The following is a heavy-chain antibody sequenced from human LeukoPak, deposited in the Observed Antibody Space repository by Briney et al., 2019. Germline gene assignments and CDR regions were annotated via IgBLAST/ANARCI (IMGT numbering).Heavy chain of an antibody. CDR3: ARCPLRYDFCSGRPIRHFDY. Sequence: GASVKVSCKASGYTFTGYYMHWVRQAPGQGVEWRGWINPNSGGTNYAQKFQGRVTMTRDTSISTAYMELSTLRSHDTAVYYCARCPLRYDFCSGRPIRHFDYWGQGTLVTVSS. J-gene: IGHJ4*02. D-gene: IGHD3-3*01. CDR2: INPNSGGT. CDR1: GYTFTGYY. V-gene: IGHV1-2*02.